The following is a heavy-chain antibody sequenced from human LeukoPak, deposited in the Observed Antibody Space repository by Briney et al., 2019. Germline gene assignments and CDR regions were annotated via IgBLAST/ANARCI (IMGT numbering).Heavy chain of an antibody. D-gene: IGHD3-3*01. Sequence: SETLSLTXTVSGGSISSYYWGWIRQPPGKGLEWIGSIYHSGSTYYNPSLKSRVTISVDTSKNQFSLKLSSVTAADTAVYYCARLDYDFWSGLYYMDVWGKGTTVTVSS. J-gene: IGHJ6*03. CDR3: ARLDYDFWSGLYYMDV. CDR2: IYHSGST. V-gene: IGHV4-38-2*02. CDR1: GGSISSYY.